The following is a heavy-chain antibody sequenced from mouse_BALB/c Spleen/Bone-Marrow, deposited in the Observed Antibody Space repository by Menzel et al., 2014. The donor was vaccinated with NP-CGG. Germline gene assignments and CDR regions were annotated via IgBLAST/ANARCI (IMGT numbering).Heavy chain of an antibody. J-gene: IGHJ4*01. Sequence: QPMQSGGSVVKPGVSVKFCCTASGFNFKNNYMHWVKQRPEQGLEWIGRIDPANGNTKYDPKFHGKATITTYTSSNTTYQQVSSVSSEDTDVYYCDSATTAFYNAMDYWGQTTFVTAS. D-gene: IGHD1-2*01. V-gene: IGHV14-3*02. CDR3: DSATTAFYNAMDY. CDR1: GFNFKNNY. CDR2: IDPANGNT.